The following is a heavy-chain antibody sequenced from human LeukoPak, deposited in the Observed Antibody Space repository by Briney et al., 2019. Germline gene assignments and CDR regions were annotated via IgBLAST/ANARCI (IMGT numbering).Heavy chain of an antibody. CDR3: ARDSGYDYVWGSYRYEYWFDP. CDR1: GFTFSSYA. D-gene: IGHD3-16*02. J-gene: IGHJ5*02. CDR2: ISSNGGST. V-gene: IGHV3-64*01. Sequence: PGGSLRLSCAASGFTFSSYAMHWVRQAPGKGLESVSAISSNGGSTYYANSVKGRFTISRDNSKNTLYLQMGSLRAEDMAVYYCARDSGYDYVWGSYRYEYWFDPWGQGTLVTVSS.